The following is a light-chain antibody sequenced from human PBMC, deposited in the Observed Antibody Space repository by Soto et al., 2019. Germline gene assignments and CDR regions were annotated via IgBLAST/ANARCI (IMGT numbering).Light chain of an antibody. V-gene: IGKV3-20*01. CDR3: QKYNFAPWT. CDR2: GAS. CDR1: QSVSSSY. J-gene: IGKJ1*01. Sequence: EIVLTPSPGTLSLSPGERATLSCRASQSVSSSYLAWYQQKPGQAPRLLIYGASSRATGIPDRFSGSGSGTDFTLTISRLEPEDVATYYCQKYNFAPWTFGQGTKVDIK.